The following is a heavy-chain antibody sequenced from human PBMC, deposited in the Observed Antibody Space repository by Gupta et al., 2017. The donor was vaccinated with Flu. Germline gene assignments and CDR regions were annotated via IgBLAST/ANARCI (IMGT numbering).Heavy chain of an antibody. CDR1: GFTFSDHE. CDR2: ISRSGVP. Sequence: EVQLVESGGGLVQHGGSLRLSRAASGFTFSDHEVSWVLQAPGKGLEWVSFISRSGVPYYTDSVKGRFTISRDNAKNSVYLQMDSLRAEDTVFYYCARGHWDSWGQGTLVTVSS. V-gene: IGHV3-48*03. J-gene: IGHJ4*02. CDR3: ARGHWDS.